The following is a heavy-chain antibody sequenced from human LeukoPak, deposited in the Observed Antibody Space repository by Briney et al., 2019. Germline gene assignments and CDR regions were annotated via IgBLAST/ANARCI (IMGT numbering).Heavy chain of an antibody. V-gene: IGHV4-34*01. J-gene: IGHJ4*02. Sequence: SETLSLTCAVYGGSFSGYYWSWIRQPPGKGLEWIGEINHRGSTNYNPSLKSRVTISVDTSKNQFSLKLSSVTAADTAVYYCARAPPVVVVPAATPNYLYYFDYWGQGTLVTVSS. D-gene: IGHD2-2*01. CDR2: INHRGST. CDR1: GGSFSGYY. CDR3: ARAPPVVVVPAATPNYLYYFDY.